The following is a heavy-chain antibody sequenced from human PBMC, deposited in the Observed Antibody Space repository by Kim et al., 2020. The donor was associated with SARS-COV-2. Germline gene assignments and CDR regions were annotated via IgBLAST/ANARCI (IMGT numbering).Heavy chain of an antibody. Sequence: GGSLRLSCAASGFTFSSYSMNWVRQAPGKGLEWVSYISSSSSTIYYADSVKGRFTISRDNAKNSLYLQMNSLRDEDTAVYYCARASLRYFDWLFYRVRDDYWGQGTLVTVSS. J-gene: IGHJ4*02. V-gene: IGHV3-48*02. CDR3: ARASLRYFDWLFYRVRDDY. CDR1: GFTFSSYS. D-gene: IGHD3-9*01. CDR2: ISSSSSTI.